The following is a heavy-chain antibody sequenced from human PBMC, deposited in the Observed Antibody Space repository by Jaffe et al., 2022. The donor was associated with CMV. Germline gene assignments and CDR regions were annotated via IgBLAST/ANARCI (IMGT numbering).Heavy chain of an antibody. Sequence: QVQLVQSGAEVKKPGASVKVSCKASGYTLTDYYMHWVRQAPGQGLEWMGWINPHSGGTNYAQNFQGRVTMTRDTSISTAYMELNRLRSDDTAVYYCARASGDFYFDYWGQGTLVTVSS. D-gene: IGHD4-17*01. V-gene: IGHV1-2*02. CDR3: ARASGDFYFDY. CDR2: INPHSGGT. CDR1: GYTLTDYY. J-gene: IGHJ4*02.